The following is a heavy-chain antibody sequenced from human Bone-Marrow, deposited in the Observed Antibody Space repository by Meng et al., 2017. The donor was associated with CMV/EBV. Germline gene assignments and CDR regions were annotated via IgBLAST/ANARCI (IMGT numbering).Heavy chain of an antibody. Sequence: TRYWIACGRQLPGKGLEWMGIIYPGDSDTRYSPSFQGQVTISADKSISTAYLQWSSLKASDTAMYYCARHGNPYYYDSSGYYFIDYWGQGTLVTVSS. CDR1: TRYW. V-gene: IGHV5-51*01. CDR3: ARHGNPYYYDSSGYYFIDY. CDR2: IYPGDSDT. D-gene: IGHD3-22*01. J-gene: IGHJ4*02.